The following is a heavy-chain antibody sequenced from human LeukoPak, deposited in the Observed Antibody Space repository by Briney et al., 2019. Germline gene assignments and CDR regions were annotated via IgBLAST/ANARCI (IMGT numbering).Heavy chain of an antibody. CDR2: IYSGGDT. CDR1: GFAVNDNY. J-gene: IGHJ3*02. Sequence: GGSLRLSCAASGFAVNDNYMGWVRQAPGKGLEWVSLIYSGGDTFYADSVKGRFTISRDNSKNTLYLQMNSLRAEDTAVYYCASRITIFGVVIPDAFDIWGQGTMVTVSS. V-gene: IGHV3-53*01. CDR3: ASRITIFGVVIPDAFDI. D-gene: IGHD3-3*01.